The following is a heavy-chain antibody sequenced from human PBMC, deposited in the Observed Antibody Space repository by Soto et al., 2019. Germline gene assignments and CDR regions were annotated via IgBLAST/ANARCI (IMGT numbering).Heavy chain of an antibody. CDR2: TSAYNGNT. CDR3: ARDRSSSGV. J-gene: IGHJ6*04. CDR1: GYSFTNYG. D-gene: IGHD6-6*01. V-gene: IGHV1-18*01. Sequence: GASVKVSCKASGYSFTNYGISWVRQAPGQGLEWMGWTSAYNGNTNYAQKFQGRVTMTTDTSTSTAYMELRSLRSDDTAMYYCARDRSSSGVWGKGTTVTVSS.